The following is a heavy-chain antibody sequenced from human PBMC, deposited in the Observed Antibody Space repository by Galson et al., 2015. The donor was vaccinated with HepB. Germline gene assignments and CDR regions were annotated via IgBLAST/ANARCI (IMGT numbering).Heavy chain of an antibody. Sequence: SLRLSCAASGFTFDDYAMHWVRQAPGKGLEWVSGISWNSGSIGYADSVKGRFTISRDNAKNSLYLQMNSLRAEDTALYYCAKDKATGWYRGAFDIWGQGTMVTVSS. V-gene: IGHV3-9*01. D-gene: IGHD6-19*01. CDR2: ISWNSGSI. CDR1: GFTFDDYA. CDR3: AKDKATGWYRGAFDI. J-gene: IGHJ3*02.